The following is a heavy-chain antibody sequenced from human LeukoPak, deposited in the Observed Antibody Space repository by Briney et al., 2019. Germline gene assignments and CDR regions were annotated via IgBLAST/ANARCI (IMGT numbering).Heavy chain of an antibody. V-gene: IGHV4-34*01. Sequence: SETLSLTCAVYGGSFSGYYWSWIRQTPGKGLEWIGEINHSGSTNYNPSLKSRVTISVDTSKNQFSLKLSSVTAADTAVYYCARGLSVWMTYYYGSGSYYNIPFDYWGQGTLVTVSS. CDR3: ARGLSVWMTYYYGSGSYYNIPFDY. J-gene: IGHJ4*02. CDR1: GGSFSGYY. D-gene: IGHD3-10*01. CDR2: INHSGST.